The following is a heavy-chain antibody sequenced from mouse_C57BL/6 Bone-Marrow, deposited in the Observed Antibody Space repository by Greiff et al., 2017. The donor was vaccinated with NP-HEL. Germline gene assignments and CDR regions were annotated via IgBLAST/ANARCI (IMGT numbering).Heavy chain of an antibody. V-gene: IGHV14-4*01. CDR3: TSPLTTVAY. CDR2: IDPENGDT. D-gene: IGHD1-1*01. CDR1: GFNIKDDY. J-gene: IGHJ3*01. Sequence: VQLQQSGAELVRPGASVKLSCTASGFNIKDDYMHWVKQRPEQGLEWIGWIDPENGDTEYASKFQGKATITADTSSNTAYLQLSSLTSEDTAVYYCTSPLTTVAYWGQGTLVTVSA.